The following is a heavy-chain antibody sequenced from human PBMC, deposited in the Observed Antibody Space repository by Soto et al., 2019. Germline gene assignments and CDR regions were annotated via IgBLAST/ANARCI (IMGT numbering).Heavy chain of an antibody. J-gene: IGHJ4*02. CDR1: GFTFTRYS. D-gene: IGHD3-3*01. CDR2: ISSTTNYI. CDR3: ARESEDLTPNLGH. Sequence: PGGSLRLSCAASGFTFTRYSMNWVRQAPGKGLEWVSSISSTTNYIYYGDSMKGRFTISRDNAKNSLYLEMNSLRAEDTAVYYFARESEDLTPNLGHWGQGTLVTVSS. V-gene: IGHV3-21*06.